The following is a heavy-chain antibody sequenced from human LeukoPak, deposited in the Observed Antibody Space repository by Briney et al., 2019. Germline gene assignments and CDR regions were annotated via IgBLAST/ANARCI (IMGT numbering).Heavy chain of an antibody. Sequence: PSETLSLTCTVSGGSISSYSWSWIRRPAGKGLEWIGRIYTSGSTNYNPSLKSRVTMSVDTSKNQFSLKLSSVTAADTAVYYCARDLSLYYYDSSAPEYYFDYWGQGTLVTVSS. CDR1: GGSISSYS. CDR2: IYTSGST. D-gene: IGHD3-22*01. J-gene: IGHJ4*02. V-gene: IGHV4-4*07. CDR3: ARDLSLYYYDSSAPEYYFDY.